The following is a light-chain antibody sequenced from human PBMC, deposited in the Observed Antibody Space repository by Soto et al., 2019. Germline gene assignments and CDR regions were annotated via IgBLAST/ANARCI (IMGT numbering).Light chain of an antibody. CDR2: YDS. Sequence: SSELTQPPSVSVAPGKTASITCGGDNIGSKLVHWYRQKPGQAPMLVIYYDSDRPSGIAERFSGSNSGNTATLSISRVEGGDEADYYCQVWDSTSDLYVFGTGTKVTVL. J-gene: IGLJ1*01. CDR3: QVWDSTSDLYV. V-gene: IGLV3-21*04. CDR1: NIGSKL.